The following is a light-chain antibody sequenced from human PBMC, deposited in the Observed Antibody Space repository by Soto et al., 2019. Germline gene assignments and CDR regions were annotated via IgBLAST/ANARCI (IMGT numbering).Light chain of an antibody. J-gene: IGKJ1*01. V-gene: IGKV1-5*03. CDR1: QTIDSW. CDR2: KAS. Sequence: DIQMTQSPSTLSASVGDRVTITCRASQTIDSWLAWYQQRPGKPPNLLIYKASTLASGVPSRFSGSGSGTEFTLTINSLQPDDFATYYCQHYSLYSPWTFGQGTKVDIK. CDR3: QHYSLYSPWT.